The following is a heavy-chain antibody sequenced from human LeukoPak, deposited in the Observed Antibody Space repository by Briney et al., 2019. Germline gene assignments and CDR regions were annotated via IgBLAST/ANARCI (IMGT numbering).Heavy chain of an antibody. CDR3: ARGSGTYAFDS. CDR1: GDSISSYY. CDR2: IYCSGST. V-gene: IGHV4-59*01. J-gene: IGHJ4*02. Sequence: SETLSLTCTVSGDSISSYYWSWIRQSPGKGLEWVGYIYCSGSTNYNPSLKSRVHISTDTSKNQFSLKLSSVTAADTAVYFCARGSGTYAFDSWGQGTLVTVSS. D-gene: IGHD1-26*01.